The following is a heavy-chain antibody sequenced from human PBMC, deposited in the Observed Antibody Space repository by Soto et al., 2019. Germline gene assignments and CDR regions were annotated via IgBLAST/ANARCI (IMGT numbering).Heavy chain of an antibody. CDR3: AIEREQWLAMYYFDY. V-gene: IGHV1-24*01. CDR2: FNPGGGST. J-gene: IGHJ4*02. D-gene: IGHD6-19*01. Sequence: GASVKVSCKVSGYTLTELSMHWVRQAPGKGLEWMGVFNPGGGSTSYAQKFQGRVTMTRDTSTSTVYMELSSLRSEDTAVYYCAIEREQWLAMYYFDYWGQGTLVTVSS. CDR1: GYTLTELS.